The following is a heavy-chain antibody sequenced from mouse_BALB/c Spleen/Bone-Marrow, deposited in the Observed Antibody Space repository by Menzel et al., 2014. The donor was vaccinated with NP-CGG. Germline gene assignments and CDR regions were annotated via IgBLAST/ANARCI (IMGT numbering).Heavy chain of an antibody. V-gene: IGHV1S130*01. CDR3: ARGGLDY. CDR1: GYTFTSSW. Sequence: QSGSVLVRPGASVKLSCKASGYTFTSSWMHWAKQRPGQGLEWIGEIHPNSGNTNYNEKFMGKATLTVDTSSSTAYVDPSSVSSEDSAAYDCARGGLDYWGQGTTLTVSS. J-gene: IGHJ2*01. CDR2: IHPNSGNT.